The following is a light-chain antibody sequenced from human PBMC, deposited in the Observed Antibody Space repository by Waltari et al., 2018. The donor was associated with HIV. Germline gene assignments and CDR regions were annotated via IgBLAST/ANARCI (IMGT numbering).Light chain of an antibody. Sequence: QSVLTQPPSASGTPGQRVPISCSGTRSNIGTNTVNWYQIIPGTAPKLLIYNDNQRPSGGPDRFSGSMSGTSASLAISGLQSEDEADYYCAAWDDRLDGQGVFGGGTTLTVL. CDR2: NDN. CDR3: AAWDDRLDGQGV. J-gene: IGLJ3*02. CDR1: RSNIGTNT. V-gene: IGLV1-44*01.